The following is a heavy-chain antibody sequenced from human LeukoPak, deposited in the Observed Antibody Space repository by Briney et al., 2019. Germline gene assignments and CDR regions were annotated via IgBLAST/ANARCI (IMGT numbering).Heavy chain of an antibody. CDR3: AREGQYYDFWSADNGYFDY. CDR1: GDSLSSNSAA. Sequence: SQTLSLTCAISGDSLSSNSAAWNWIRQSPSRSLEWLGRTYYRSKWYNDYAVSVESRITINPGTSKNQFSVQRNSVTPEDTAVYYCAREGQYYDFWSADNGYFDYWGQGTLVTVSS. J-gene: IGHJ4*02. V-gene: IGHV6-1*01. CDR2: TYYRSKWYN. D-gene: IGHD3-3*01.